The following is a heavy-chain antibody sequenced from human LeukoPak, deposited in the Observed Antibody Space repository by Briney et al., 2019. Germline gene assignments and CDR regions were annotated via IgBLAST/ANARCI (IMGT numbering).Heavy chain of an antibody. V-gene: IGHV5-51*01. CDR1: GYSFTSYW. D-gene: IGHD6-13*01. CDR3: ATSYSTRNYGMDV. Sequence: GESLKISCKGSGYSFTSYWIGWVRQMPGKGLEWMGIIYPGDSDTRYSLSFQGQVTISADKSISTAYLQWSSLKASDTAMYYCATSYSTRNYGMDVWAKGPRSPSP. J-gene: IGHJ6*02. CDR2: IYPGDSDT.